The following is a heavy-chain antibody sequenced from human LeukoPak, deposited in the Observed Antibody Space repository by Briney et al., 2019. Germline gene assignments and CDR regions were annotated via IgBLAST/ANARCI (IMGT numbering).Heavy chain of an antibody. D-gene: IGHD2-21*02. CDR1: GNSFTNNW. J-gene: IGHJ3*01. CDR2: IYPGDSDV. CDR3: ARHSASSDSTEGFDV. V-gene: IGHV5-51*01. Sequence: GESLKISCKGSGNSFTNNWIGWVRQMPGKGLEWMGIIYPGDSDVRYSPSFQGQVTISADKSINTAYLQWTSPKASDTAMYYCARHSASSDSTEGFDVWGQGTLVTVSS.